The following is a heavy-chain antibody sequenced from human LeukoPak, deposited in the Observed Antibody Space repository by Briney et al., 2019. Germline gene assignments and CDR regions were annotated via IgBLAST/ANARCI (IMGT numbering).Heavy chain of an antibody. Sequence: GGSLRLSCAASGFTFSSYAMSWVRQAPGKGLEWVSAISGRGGSTYYADSVKGRFTISRDNSKNTLYLQMNSLRAEDTAVYYCAKDRVGATIFDYWGQGTLVTVSS. CDR2: ISGRGGST. J-gene: IGHJ4*02. CDR3: AKDRVGATIFDY. CDR1: GFTFSSYA. V-gene: IGHV3-23*01. D-gene: IGHD1-26*01.